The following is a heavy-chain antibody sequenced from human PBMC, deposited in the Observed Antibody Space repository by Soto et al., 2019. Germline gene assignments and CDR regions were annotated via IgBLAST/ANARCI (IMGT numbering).Heavy chain of an antibody. J-gene: IGHJ6*02. V-gene: IGHV4-59*01. CDR1: GGSINAFF. CDR3: ATQTGLYYYGMDV. Sequence: SETLSLTCTVSGGSINAFFWSWVRQPPGKGLESIGYIFYSGSTNYNPSLKSRATISLDTSKTQFSLNLTSVTAADTAVYYCATQTGLYYYGMDVWGQGTTVTVSS. CDR2: IFYSGST.